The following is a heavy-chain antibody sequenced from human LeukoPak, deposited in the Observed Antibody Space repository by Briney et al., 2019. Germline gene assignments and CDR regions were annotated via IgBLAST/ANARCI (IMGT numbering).Heavy chain of an antibody. J-gene: IGHJ3*02. CDR1: GFTFDNYG. CDR3: ARINSGRHLGDAFDI. V-gene: IGHV3-20*04. CDR2: INWNGGST. Sequence: GGSLRLSCAVSGFTFDNYGMSWVRHAPGKGLEWVSGINWNGGSTGYADSVKGRFTISRDNAKNSLFLQMNSLRAEDTAVYYCARINSGRHLGDAFDIWGQGTTVTVSS. D-gene: IGHD1-26*01.